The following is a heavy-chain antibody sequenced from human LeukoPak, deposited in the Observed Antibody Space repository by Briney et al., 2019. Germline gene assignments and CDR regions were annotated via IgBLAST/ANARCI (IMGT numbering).Heavy chain of an antibody. CDR1: GFTFSSCA. CDR3: AKRLSEFPSAEKAFDI. Sequence: QPGGSLRLSCAASGFTFSSCAMSWVRQAPGKGLEWVSAISSSGGNTYYANSVKGRFTISRDNSKNTLYLQMNSLRAEDTAVYYCAKRLSEFPSAEKAFDIWGQGTMVTVSS. D-gene: IGHD2/OR15-2a*01. J-gene: IGHJ3*02. CDR2: ISSSGGNT. V-gene: IGHV3-23*01.